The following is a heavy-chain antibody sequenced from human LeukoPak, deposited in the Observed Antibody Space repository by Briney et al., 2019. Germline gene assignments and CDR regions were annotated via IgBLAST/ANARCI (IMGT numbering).Heavy chain of an antibody. CDR3: ARETRGKYGSGSYYQFDY. CDR1: GGSISSYY. CDR2: IYYSGST. D-gene: IGHD3-10*01. V-gene: IGHV4-59*01. Sequence: PSETLSLTCTVSGGSISSYYWSWIRQPPGKGLEWIGYIYYSGSTNYNPSLKSRVTISVDTSKNQFSLKLSSVTAADTAVYYCARETRGKYGSGSYYQFDYWGQGTLVTVSS. J-gene: IGHJ4*02.